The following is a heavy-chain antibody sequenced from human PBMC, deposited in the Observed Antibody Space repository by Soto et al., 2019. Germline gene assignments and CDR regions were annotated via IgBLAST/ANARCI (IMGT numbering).Heavy chain of an antibody. J-gene: IGHJ4*02. D-gene: IGHD6-19*01. CDR1: GGSFSGYY. CDR2: INHSGST. Sequence: ETLSLTCAVYGGSFSGYYWSWIRQPPGKGLEWIGEINHSGSTNYNPSLKSRVTISVDTSKNQFSLKLSSVTAADTAVYYCAREVKLYSSGWKKHRGLDYWGQGTLVTVSS. V-gene: IGHV4-34*01. CDR3: AREVKLYSSGWKKHRGLDY.